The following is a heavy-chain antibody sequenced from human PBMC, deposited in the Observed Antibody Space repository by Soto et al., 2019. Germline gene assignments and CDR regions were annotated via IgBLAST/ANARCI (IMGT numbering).Heavy chain of an antibody. J-gene: IGHJ6*02. D-gene: IGHD2-15*01. V-gene: IGHV4-59*13. CDR1: GGPISSYS. CDR3: ARGFWATGGGNYYYSMDV. Sequence: QGLLQESGPRLVKASESLSLTCTVSGGPISSYSWSWIRQTPGQGLEWIGYLSYGGSPNYNPSLESRVTITINTTATQFSLKLKSLTAADTAVYYCARGFWATGGGNYYYSMDVWGQGTTVRVS. CDR2: LSYGGSP.